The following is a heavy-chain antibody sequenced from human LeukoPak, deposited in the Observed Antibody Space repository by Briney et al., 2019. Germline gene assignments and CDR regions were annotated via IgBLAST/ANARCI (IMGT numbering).Heavy chain of an antibody. CDR3: ARDQGYYYDSSGYFGGPRAFDI. Sequence: GGSLRLSCAASGFTFSSYSMNWVRQAPGRGLEWVSSLSSSSSYIDYADSVKGRFTISRDNAKNSLYLQMNSLRAEDTAVYYCARDQGYYYDSSGYFGGPRAFDIWGQGTMVTVSS. CDR2: LSSSSSYI. J-gene: IGHJ3*02. CDR1: GFTFSSYS. V-gene: IGHV3-21*01. D-gene: IGHD3-22*01.